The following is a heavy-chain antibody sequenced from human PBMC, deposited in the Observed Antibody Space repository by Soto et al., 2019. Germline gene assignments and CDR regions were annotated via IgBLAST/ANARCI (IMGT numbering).Heavy chain of an antibody. D-gene: IGHD4-4*01. J-gene: IGHJ6*02. CDR1: GFTFSSYS. V-gene: IGHV3-21*01. CDR3: ARDRDYHDYRVDYYGMDV. Sequence: EVQLVESGGGLVKPGGSLRLSCAASGFTFSSYSMNWVRQAPGKGLEWVSSISSSSSYIYCADSVKGRFTISRDNAKNSLYQQMNSLRAEDTAVYYCARDRDYHDYRVDYYGMDVWGQGTTVTVSS. CDR2: ISSSSSYI.